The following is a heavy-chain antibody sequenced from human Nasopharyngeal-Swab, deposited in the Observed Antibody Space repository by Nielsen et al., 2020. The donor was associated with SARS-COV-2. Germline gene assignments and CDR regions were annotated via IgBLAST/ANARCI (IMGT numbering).Heavy chain of an antibody. CDR3: ARVLGDTALGY. Sequence: ASVQVSCKASGYTFTSYAMHWVRQAPGQRLEWMGWINAGNGNTKYSQKFQGRVTITRDTSASTAYMELSSLGSEDTAVYYCARVLGDTALGYWGQGTLVTVSS. V-gene: IGHV1-3*01. D-gene: IGHD5-18*01. J-gene: IGHJ4*02. CDR1: GYTFTSYA. CDR2: INAGNGNT.